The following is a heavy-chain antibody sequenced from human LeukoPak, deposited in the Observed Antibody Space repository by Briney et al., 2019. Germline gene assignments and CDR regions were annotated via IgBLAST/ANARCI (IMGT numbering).Heavy chain of an antibody. J-gene: IGHJ4*02. D-gene: IGHD3-10*01. CDR1: GSTFSRYW. CDR2: VKGDGSDT. V-gene: IGHV3-74*01. CDR3: TTGIGNYYYY. Sequence: GSLRLSCAASGSTFSRYWVRWVRQAPGKGLVWVSRVKGDGSDTIYADSVKGRFTISRDNAKNTLYLQMDSLRAEDTAVYYCTTGIGNYYYYWGQGTLVTVAS.